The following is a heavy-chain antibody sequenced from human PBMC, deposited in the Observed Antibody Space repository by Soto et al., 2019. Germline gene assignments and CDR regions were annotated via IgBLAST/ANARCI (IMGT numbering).Heavy chain of an antibody. CDR1: GFTFNSYG. Sequence: RRLSCAASGFTFNSYGMHWVRQAPGRGREWVAVISYDGSNEYYADSVKGRFTISRDNSKNTLYLQMNSLRVEDTAVYYCAKDLGYGGNSYTFDYWGQGALVTVSS. J-gene: IGHJ4*02. V-gene: IGHV3-30*18. CDR3: AKDLGYGGNSYTFDY. D-gene: IGHD2-21*01. CDR2: ISYDGSNE.